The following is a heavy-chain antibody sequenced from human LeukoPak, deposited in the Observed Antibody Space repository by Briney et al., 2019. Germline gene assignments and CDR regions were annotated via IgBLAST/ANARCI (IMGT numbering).Heavy chain of an antibody. D-gene: IGHD3-10*01. CDR2: ISAYNGNT. CDR3: ASSTIVRGVIIPFDY. J-gene: IGHJ4*02. V-gene: IGHV1-18*01. CDR1: GYTFTSYG. Sequence: ASVKVSCKASGYTFTSYGISWVRQAPGQGLEWMGWISAYNGNTNYAQKLQGRVTMTTDTSTSTAYMELRSLRSDDTAVYYCASSTIVRGVIIPFDYWGQGTLVTVSS.